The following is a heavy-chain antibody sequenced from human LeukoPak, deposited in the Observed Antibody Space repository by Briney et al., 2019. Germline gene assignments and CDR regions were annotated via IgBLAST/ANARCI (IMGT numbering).Heavy chain of an antibody. J-gene: IGHJ4*02. CDR3: ASRIFGVVNVYFDY. V-gene: IGHV1-18*01. Sequence: ASVKVSCKASGYTFTSYGISWVRQAPGQGLEWMGWISAYNGNTNYAQKLQGRVTMTTDTSTSTAYMELRSLRSDDTAVYYCASRIFGVVNVYFDYWGQGTLVTVSS. CDR1: GYTFTSYG. D-gene: IGHD3-3*01. CDR2: ISAYNGNT.